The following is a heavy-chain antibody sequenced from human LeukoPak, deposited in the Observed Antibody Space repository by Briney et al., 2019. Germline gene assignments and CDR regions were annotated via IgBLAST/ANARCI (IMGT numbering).Heavy chain of an antibody. CDR3: ARGADCSSTSCYGPEWAFDI. Sequence: ASVKVSCKASGCTFTSYGISWVRQAPGQGLEWMGWISAYNGNTNYAQKLQGRVTMTTDTSTSTAYMELRSLRSDDTAVYYCARGADCSSTSCYGPEWAFDIWGQGTMVTVSS. CDR2: ISAYNGNT. J-gene: IGHJ3*02. CDR1: GCTFTSYG. D-gene: IGHD2-2*01. V-gene: IGHV1-18*04.